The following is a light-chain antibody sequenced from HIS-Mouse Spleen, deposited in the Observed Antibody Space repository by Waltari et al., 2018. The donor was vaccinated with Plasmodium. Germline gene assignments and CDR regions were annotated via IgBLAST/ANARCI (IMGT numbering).Light chain of an antibody. Sequence: EIVMTQSPATLSMSPGERANLSCRASQSVSSNLAWYQQKPGQAPRLLIYGASTRATGIPARFSGSGSGTEFTLTISSLQSEDFAVYYCQQYNNWPFTFGPGTKVDIK. CDR1: QSVSSN. J-gene: IGKJ3*01. CDR3: QQYNNWPFT. V-gene: IGKV3-15*01. CDR2: GAS.